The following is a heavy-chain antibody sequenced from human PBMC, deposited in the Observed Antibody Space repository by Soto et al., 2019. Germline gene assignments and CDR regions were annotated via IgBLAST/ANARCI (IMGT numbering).Heavy chain of an antibody. Sequence: CGSLILSCAASGFTFTMYSMNWVRQAPGKGLEWVSSISSTTNYIYYGDSMKGRFTISRDNGKNSLYLEIHSLRAEDTAVYYCARESEDLTSNFDYWGQGTLVTVSS. J-gene: IGHJ4*02. CDR3: ARESEDLTSNFDY. CDR2: ISSTTNYI. V-gene: IGHV3-21*06. CDR1: GFTFTMYS.